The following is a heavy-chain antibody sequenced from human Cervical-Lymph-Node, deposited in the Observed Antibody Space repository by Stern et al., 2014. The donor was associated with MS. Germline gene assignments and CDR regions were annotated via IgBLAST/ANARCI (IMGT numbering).Heavy chain of an antibody. D-gene: IGHD6-19*01. Sequence: QVQLQESGPGLVKPSETLSLTCTVSGGSISSYYWSWIRQPPGKGLEWIGYIYYSGSTNYNPSLKSRVTISVDTSKNQFSLKLSSVTAADTAVYYCARDGGVAGTSGYYYGMDVWGQGTTVTVSS. CDR3: ARDGGVAGTSGYYYGMDV. J-gene: IGHJ6*02. CDR1: GGSISSYY. CDR2: IYYSGST. V-gene: IGHV4-59*01.